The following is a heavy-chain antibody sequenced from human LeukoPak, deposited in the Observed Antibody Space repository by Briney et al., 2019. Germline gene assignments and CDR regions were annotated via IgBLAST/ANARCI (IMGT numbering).Heavy chain of an antibody. CDR3: ARDSTYYYDSGSSGPHYFDN. CDR2: ISSGGTYE. CDR1: GFAFSNYA. D-gene: IGHD3-10*01. Sequence: GKSLRLSCAASGFAFSNYAMHWIRQAPGKGLEWVSLISSGGTYEYYADSVKGRFTISRDNSKNTLYLQLNSLRAEDTAVYYCARDSTYYYDSGSSGPHYFDNWGQGTLVTVSS. J-gene: IGHJ4*02. V-gene: IGHV3-30*01.